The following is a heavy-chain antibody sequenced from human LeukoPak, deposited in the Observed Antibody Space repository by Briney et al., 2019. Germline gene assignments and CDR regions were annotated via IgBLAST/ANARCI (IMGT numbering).Heavy chain of an antibody. Sequence: SETLSLTCTVSGGSISTYHWSWIRQPPEEGLEWIGYISYSGSTNYNPSLQSRVTISVSTSKNQFSLKLTSVTAADTAVYYCAREPTLTTFGYWGQGTLVTVSS. CDR1: GGSISTYH. J-gene: IGHJ4*02. CDR2: ISYSGST. V-gene: IGHV4-59*01. CDR3: AREPTLTTFGY. D-gene: IGHD4-17*01.